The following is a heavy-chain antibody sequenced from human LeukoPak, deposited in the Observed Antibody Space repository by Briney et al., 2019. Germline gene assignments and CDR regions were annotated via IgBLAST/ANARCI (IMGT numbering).Heavy chain of an antibody. CDR2: ISSSSSTI. CDR1: GFTFSSYS. J-gene: IGHJ4*02. V-gene: IGHV3-48*01. D-gene: IGHD3-16*02. CDR3: AREFYDYVWGSYRYTAPYYFDY. Sequence: PGGSLRLSCAASGFTFSSYSMTWVRQAPGKGLEWVSYISSSSSTIYYADSVKGRFTISRDNAKNSLYLQMNSLRAEDTAVYYCAREFYDYVWGSYRYTAPYYFDYWGQGTLVTVSS.